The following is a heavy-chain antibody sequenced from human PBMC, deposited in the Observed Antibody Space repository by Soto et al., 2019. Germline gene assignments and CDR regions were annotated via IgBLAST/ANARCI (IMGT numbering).Heavy chain of an antibody. Sequence: GGSLRLSCAASGFTFSSYSMNWVRQAPGKGLEWVSSISSSSSYIYYADSVKGRFTISRDNAKNSLYLQMNSLRAEDTAVYYCARDGDPIFGVVITEHYYMDVWGKGTTVTVSS. D-gene: IGHD3-3*01. CDR1: GFTFSSYS. CDR3: ARDGDPIFGVVITEHYYMDV. J-gene: IGHJ6*03. CDR2: ISSSSSYI. V-gene: IGHV3-21*01.